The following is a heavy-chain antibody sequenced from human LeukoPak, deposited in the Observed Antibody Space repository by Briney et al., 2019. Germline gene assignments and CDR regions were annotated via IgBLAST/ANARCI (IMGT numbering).Heavy chain of an antibody. J-gene: IGHJ4*02. D-gene: IGHD2-2*01. V-gene: IGHV7-4-1*02. CDR2: INTNTGNP. CDR3: ARLLARGNTSPPGY. CDR1: GYTFTSYA. Sequence: GASVKVSCKASGYTFTSYAMNWVRQAPGQGLEWMGWINTNTGNPTYAQGFTGRFVFSLDTSVSTAYLQISSLKAEDTAVYYCARLLARGNTSPPGYWGQGTLVTVSS.